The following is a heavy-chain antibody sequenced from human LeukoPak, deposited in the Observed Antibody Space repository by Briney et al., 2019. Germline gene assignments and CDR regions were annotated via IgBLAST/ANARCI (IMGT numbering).Heavy chain of an antibody. CDR1: GFTFSSYA. V-gene: IGHV3-23*01. J-gene: IGHJ4*02. D-gene: IGHD1-26*01. CDR2: ISGSGGST. Sequence: GGSLRLSCAASGFTFSSYAMSWVRQAPGKGLEWVSAISGSGGSTYYADSVKGRFTISRGNSKNTLYLQMNSLRAEDTAVYYCAKEGTAWELRHAFDYWGQGTLVTVSS. CDR3: AKEGTAWELRHAFDY.